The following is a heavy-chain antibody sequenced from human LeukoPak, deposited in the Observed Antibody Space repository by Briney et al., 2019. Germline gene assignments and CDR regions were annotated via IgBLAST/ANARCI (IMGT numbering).Heavy chain of an antibody. V-gene: IGHV3-20*04. D-gene: IGHD6-13*01. J-gene: IGHJ4*02. Sequence: GGSLRLSCAASGFTFDDYGMSWVRQAPGKGLEWVSGINWNGGSTGYADSVKGRFTISRDNAKNSLYLQMNSLRAEDTALYYCARIRYSSSWYGSPFDYWGQGTLVTVSS. CDR3: ARIRYSSSWYGSPFDY. CDR2: INWNGGST. CDR1: GFTFDDYG.